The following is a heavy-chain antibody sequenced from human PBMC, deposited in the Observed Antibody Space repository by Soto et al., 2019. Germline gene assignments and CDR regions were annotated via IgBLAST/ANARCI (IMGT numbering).Heavy chain of an antibody. J-gene: IGHJ5*02. D-gene: IGHD6-6*01. CDR1: GFTFDDYA. CDR3: AKDVAARPLNWFDP. Sequence: PVGSLRLSCAASGFTFDDYAMHWVRQAPGKGLEWVSGISWNSGSIGYADSVKGRFTISRDNAKNSLYLQMNSLRAEDTALYYCAKDVAARPLNWFDPWGQGTLVTVSS. CDR2: ISWNSGSI. V-gene: IGHV3-9*01.